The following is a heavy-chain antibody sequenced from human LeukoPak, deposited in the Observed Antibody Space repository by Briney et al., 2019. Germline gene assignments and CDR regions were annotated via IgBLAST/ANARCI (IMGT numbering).Heavy chain of an antibody. CDR3: ARRGPEPDLFFYYYYGMDV. V-gene: IGHV3-33*01. CDR2: IWYDGSNK. D-gene: IGHD1-14*01. J-gene: IGHJ6*02. Sequence: GRSLRLSCAASGFTFSSYGMHWVRQAPGKGLEWVAVIWYDGSNKYYADSVKGRFTISRDNSKNTLYLQMNSLRAEDTAVYYCARRGPEPDLFFYYYYGMDVWGQGTTVTVSS. CDR1: GFTFSSYG.